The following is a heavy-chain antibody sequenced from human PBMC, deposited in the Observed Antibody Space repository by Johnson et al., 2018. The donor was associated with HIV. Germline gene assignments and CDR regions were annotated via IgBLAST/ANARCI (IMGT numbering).Heavy chain of an antibody. D-gene: IGHD6-13*01. CDR1: GFTFSSYW. Sequence: VQLVESGGGLVQPGGSLRLSCAASGFTFSSYWMSWVRQAPGKGLEWVANIKQDGSEKYYVDSVKGRFTISRDNSKNTLYLQMNSLRAEDTAVYYCARERIAAAGLDAFDIWGQGTMVTVSS. V-gene: IGHV3-7*01. J-gene: IGHJ3*02. CDR3: ARERIAAAGLDAFDI. CDR2: IKQDGSEK.